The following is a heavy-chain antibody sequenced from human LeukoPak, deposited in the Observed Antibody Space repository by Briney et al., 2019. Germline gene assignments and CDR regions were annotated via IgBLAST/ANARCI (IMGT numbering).Heavy chain of an antibody. CDR2: IKQDGSEK. CDR3: ARVLAAVAGTRPGYYYYGTDV. J-gene: IGHJ6*02. D-gene: IGHD6-19*01. CDR1: GFTFSSYW. Sequence: PGGSLRLSCAASGFTFSSYWMSWVRQAPGKGLEWVANIKQDGSEKYYVDSVKSRFTISRDNAKNSLYLQMNSLRAEDTAVYYCARVLAAVAGTRPGYYYYGTDVWGQGTTVTVSS. V-gene: IGHV3-7*01.